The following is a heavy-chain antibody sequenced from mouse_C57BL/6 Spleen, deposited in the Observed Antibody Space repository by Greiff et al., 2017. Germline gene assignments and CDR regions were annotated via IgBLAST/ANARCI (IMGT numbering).Heavy chain of an antibody. Sequence: EVMLVESGGGLVQPGGSMKLSCAASGFTFSDAWMDWVRQSPEKGLEWVAEIRNKANNHATYYAESVKGRFTISRDDSKSSVYLQMNSLRAEDTGIYYCTRPSQVITTVVTPFAYWGQGTLVTVSA. CDR1: GFTFSDAW. CDR2: IRNKANNHAT. D-gene: IGHD1-1*01. CDR3: TRPSQVITTVVTPFAY. V-gene: IGHV6-6*01. J-gene: IGHJ3*01.